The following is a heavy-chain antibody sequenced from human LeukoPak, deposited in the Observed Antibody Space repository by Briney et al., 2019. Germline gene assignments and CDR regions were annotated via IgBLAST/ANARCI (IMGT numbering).Heavy chain of an antibody. CDR2: IYSSGST. CDR3: ARTYSTSSNFDY. D-gene: IGHD2-2*01. V-gene: IGHV4-4*09. Sequence: SETLSLTCTVSGGSISSYYWSWIRQPPGKELEWIGYIYSSGSTNYNPSLKSRVTISVDTSKEQFSLELSSVTAADTALYYCARTYSTSSNFDYWGQGTLVTVSS. J-gene: IGHJ4*02. CDR1: GGSISSYY.